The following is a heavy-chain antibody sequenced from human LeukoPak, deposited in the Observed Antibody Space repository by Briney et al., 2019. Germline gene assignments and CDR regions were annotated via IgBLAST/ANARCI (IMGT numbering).Heavy chain of an antibody. Sequence: GASVKVSCKVSGNTLTELSMHWVRQAPGKGLEWMGGFDPEDGETIYAQKFQGRVTMTEDTSTDTAYMELSSLRSEDTAVYYCAIVGATKADAFDIWGQGTMVTVSS. D-gene: IGHD1-26*01. V-gene: IGHV1-24*01. CDR3: AIVGATKADAFDI. J-gene: IGHJ3*02. CDR1: GNTLTELS. CDR2: FDPEDGET.